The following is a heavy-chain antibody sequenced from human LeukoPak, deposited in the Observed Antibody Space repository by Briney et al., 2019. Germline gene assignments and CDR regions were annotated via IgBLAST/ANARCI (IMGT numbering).Heavy chain of an antibody. CDR2: ISYSGST. V-gene: IGHV4-39*07. CDR1: GGSISSSSYY. D-gene: IGHD6-13*01. CDR3: ARITSIIGYSSSWLPNANYYYYYYMDV. Sequence: SETLSLTCTVSGGSISSSSYYWGWLRQPPGTGLEWIGSISYSGSTNYNPSLKSRVTISVDTSKNQFSLKLSSVTAADTAVYYCARITSIIGYSSSWLPNANYYYYYYMDVWGKGTTVTVSS. J-gene: IGHJ6*03.